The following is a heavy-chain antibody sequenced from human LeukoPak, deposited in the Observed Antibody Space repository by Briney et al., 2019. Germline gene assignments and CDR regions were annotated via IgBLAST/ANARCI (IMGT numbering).Heavy chain of an antibody. J-gene: IGHJ4*02. CDR1: GFSFSNYA. Sequence: GGSLRLSCAASGFSFSNYAMGWVRQAPGKGLEWVSAISGSGGSTYYADSVQGRFTISRDNSKNTLYLQMNSLRAEDTAVYYCAKDPLKGVYDSSGYQDYWGQGTLVTVSS. CDR3: AKDPLKGVYDSSGYQDY. D-gene: IGHD3-22*01. CDR2: ISGSGGST. V-gene: IGHV3-23*01.